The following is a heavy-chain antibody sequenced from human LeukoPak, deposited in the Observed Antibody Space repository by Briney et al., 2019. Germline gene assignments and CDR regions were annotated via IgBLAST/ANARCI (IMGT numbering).Heavy chain of an antibody. V-gene: IGHV1-8*01. CDR1: GYTFTSYD. CDR2: MNPNSGNT. CDR3: ASLIAVAGTRDY. Sequence: ASLKVSCKASGYTFTSYDINWVRQATGQGLEWMGWMNPNSGNTGYAQKFQGRVTMTMNTSISTAYMELSSLRSEDTAVYYCASLIAVAGTRDYWGQGTLVTVSS. J-gene: IGHJ4*02. D-gene: IGHD6-19*01.